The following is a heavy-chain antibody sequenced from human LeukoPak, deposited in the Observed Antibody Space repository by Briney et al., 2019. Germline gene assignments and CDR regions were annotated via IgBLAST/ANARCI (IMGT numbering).Heavy chain of an antibody. V-gene: IGHV1-18*01. Sequence: ASVKVSCEASGYTFTSYGISWVRQAPGQGLEWMGWISAYNGNTNYAQKLQGRVTMTTDTSTSTAYMELRSLRSDDTAVYYCARDGYCSSTSCYHPYYYYYYGMDVWGQGTTVTVSS. D-gene: IGHD2-2*03. J-gene: IGHJ6*02. CDR3: ARDGYCSSTSCYHPYYYYYYGMDV. CDR1: GYTFTSYG. CDR2: ISAYNGNT.